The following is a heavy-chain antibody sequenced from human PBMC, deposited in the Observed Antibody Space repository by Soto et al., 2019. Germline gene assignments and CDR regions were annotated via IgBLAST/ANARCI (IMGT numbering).Heavy chain of an antibody. CDR1: CGSISSGNYY. Sequence: SETLSLTCTVSCGSISSGNYYWSWIRQHPGKGLEWIGYIFYSGSTYYNPSLKSRVTISVDTSKNQFSLKLSSVTAADTAVYYCARTSYDSSGTAADPWGQGTLVTVS. D-gene: IGHD3-22*01. CDR3: ARTSYDSSGTAADP. J-gene: IGHJ5*02. CDR2: IFYSGST. V-gene: IGHV4-31*03.